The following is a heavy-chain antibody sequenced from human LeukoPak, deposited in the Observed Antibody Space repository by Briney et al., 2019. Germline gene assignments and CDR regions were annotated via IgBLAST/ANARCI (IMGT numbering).Heavy chain of an antibody. Sequence: GASVKVSFKASGGTFSSYAISWVRQAPGQGLEWMGGIIPIFGTANYAQKFQGRVTITADESTSTAYMELSSLRSEDTAVYYCAREQSVAGPYFDYWGQGTLVTVSS. CDR3: AREQSVAGPYFDY. CDR2: IIPIFGTA. D-gene: IGHD6-19*01. CDR1: GGTFSSYA. J-gene: IGHJ4*02. V-gene: IGHV1-69*13.